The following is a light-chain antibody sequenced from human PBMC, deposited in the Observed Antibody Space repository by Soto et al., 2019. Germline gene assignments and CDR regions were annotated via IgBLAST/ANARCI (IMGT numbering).Light chain of an antibody. CDR2: AAS. CDR3: QQSYITPYT. J-gene: IGKJ2*01. Sequence: DLQMTQSPSSLSASVGDRVTITCRASQSISKYLHWYQQKPGEAPKLLVFAASSLRTGVPSTFSGSGSGTEFTLTISNLQAEDFATYYCQQSYITPYTFGQGTKLEIK. CDR1: QSISKY. V-gene: IGKV1-39*01.